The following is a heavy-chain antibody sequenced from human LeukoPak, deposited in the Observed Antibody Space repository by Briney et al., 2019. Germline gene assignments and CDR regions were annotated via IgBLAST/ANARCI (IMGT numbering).Heavy chain of an antibody. J-gene: IGHJ4*02. D-gene: IGHD2-2*02. V-gene: IGHV3-NL1*01. CDR1: GFTFGDYA. CDR2: IYSGGST. CDR3: LKDLEYTTSSHNN. Sequence: GGSLRLSCTASGFTFGDYAMSWVRQAPGKGLEWVSVIYSGGSTYYADSLKGRFTISRDNSKNTLYLQMNSLRGDDTAVYYCLKDLEYTTSSHNNWGQGTLVTVSS.